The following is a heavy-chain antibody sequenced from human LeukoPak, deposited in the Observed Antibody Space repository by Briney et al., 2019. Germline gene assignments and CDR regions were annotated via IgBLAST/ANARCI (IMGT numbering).Heavy chain of an antibody. CDR2: ISSSSSYI. CDR1: GFTFSSYS. CDR3: ARDLFSGGDYGDFGY. V-gene: IGHV3-21*01. D-gene: IGHD4-17*01. J-gene: IGHJ4*02. Sequence: PGGSLRLSCAASGFTFSSYSMNWVRQAPGKGLEWVSSISSSSSYIYYADSVKGRFTISRDNAKNSLYLQMNCLRAEDTAVYYCARDLFSGGDYGDFGYWGQGTLVTVSS.